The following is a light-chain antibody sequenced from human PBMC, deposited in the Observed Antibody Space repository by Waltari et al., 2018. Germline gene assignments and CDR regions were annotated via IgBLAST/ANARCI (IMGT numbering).Light chain of an antibody. J-gene: IGLJ7*01. CDR2: EDN. V-gene: IGLV6-57*01. Sequence: NFMLTQPHSVSVSPGKTVTNSCTRSSGSIASSYVQWFQQRPGSSPTTVIFEDNQRPSGVPVRFSGSIDSSSNSASLTISGLQTEDEADYYCQSYDSSYPAVFGGGTQLTVL. CDR1: SGSIASSY. CDR3: QSYDSSYPAV.